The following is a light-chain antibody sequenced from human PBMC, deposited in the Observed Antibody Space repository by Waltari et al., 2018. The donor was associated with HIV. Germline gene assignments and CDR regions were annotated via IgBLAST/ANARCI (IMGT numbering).Light chain of an antibody. CDR1: QSVSSY. CDR2: DAS. CDR3: QQRSNWPPWT. V-gene: IGKV3-11*01. Sequence: EIVLTQSPATLSLSPGERATLSCRASQSVSSYLAWYQQKPGQAPRLLIYDASSGSGTDFTLTISSLEPEDFAVYYCQQRSNWPPWTFGQGTKVEIK. J-gene: IGKJ1*01.